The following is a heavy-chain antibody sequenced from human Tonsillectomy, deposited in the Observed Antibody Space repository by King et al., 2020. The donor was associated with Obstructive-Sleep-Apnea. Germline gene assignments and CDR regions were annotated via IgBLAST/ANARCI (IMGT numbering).Heavy chain of an antibody. D-gene: IGHD3-10*01. Sequence: QLQESGPGLVKPSETLSLTCTVPGGSISSSSFYWGWIRQPPGKGLGWIGSIYYSGSPHYNPSLKSRVTISVDTSKNQFSLKLSSLTAADTAVYYCARVITRNWFDPWGQGTLVTVSS. CDR3: ARVITRNWFDP. CDR1: GGSISSSSFY. J-gene: IGHJ5*02. CDR2: IYYSGSP. V-gene: IGHV4-39*07.